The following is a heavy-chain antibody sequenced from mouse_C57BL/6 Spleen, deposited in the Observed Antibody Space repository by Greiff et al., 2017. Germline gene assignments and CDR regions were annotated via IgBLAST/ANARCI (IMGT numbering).Heavy chain of an antibody. CDR3: ARSDSSGYVGWFAY. J-gene: IGHJ3*01. CDR1: GYTFTSYW. Sequence: QVQLQQPGTELVKPGASVKLSCKASGYTFTSYWMHWVKQRPGQGLEWIGNINPSNGGTNYNEKFKSKATLTVDKSSSTAYVQLSSLTSEDSAVYDGARSDSSGYVGWFAYWGQGTLVTVSA. D-gene: IGHD3-2*02. CDR2: INPSNGGT. V-gene: IGHV1-53*01.